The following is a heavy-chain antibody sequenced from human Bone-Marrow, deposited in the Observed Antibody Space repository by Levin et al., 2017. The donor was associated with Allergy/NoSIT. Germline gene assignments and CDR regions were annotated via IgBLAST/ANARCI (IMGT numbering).Heavy chain of an antibody. J-gene: IGHJ6*02. Sequence: GGSLRLSCAASGFTVSSNYMSWVRQAPGMGLEWVSVIYSGGSTYYADSVKGRFTISRDNSKNTLYLQMNSLRAEDTAVYYCARDHYRSTLDFITMVRGVSVYGMDVWGQGTTVTVSS. V-gene: IGHV3-66*01. CDR3: ARDHYRSTLDFITMVRGVSVYGMDV. CDR2: IYSGGST. D-gene: IGHD3-10*01. CDR1: GFTVSSNY.